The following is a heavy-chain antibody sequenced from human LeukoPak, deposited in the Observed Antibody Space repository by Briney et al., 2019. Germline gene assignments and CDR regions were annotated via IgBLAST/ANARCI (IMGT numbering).Heavy chain of an antibody. J-gene: IGHJ4*02. Sequence: PSETLSLTCTVSGGSISSYSWSWIRQPPGKGLEWIGSGSTNYNPSLKSRVTISVDTSKNQCSLKLSSVTAADTAVYYCARVFSGYHDYWGQGTLVTVSS. CDR2: SGST. CDR1: GGSISSYS. V-gene: IGHV4-59*01. D-gene: IGHD3-22*01. CDR3: ARVFSGYHDY.